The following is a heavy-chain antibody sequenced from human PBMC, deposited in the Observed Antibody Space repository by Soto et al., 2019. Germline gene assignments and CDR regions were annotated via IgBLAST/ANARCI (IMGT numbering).Heavy chain of an antibody. CDR2: INGSGGST. J-gene: IGHJ4*02. Sequence: EVQLLESGGGLVQPGGSLRLSCAASGFTFSSHAMNWVRQATGKGLEWVSAINGSGGSTYYAVSVKARFTISRDNSENTLDLQLSSLTAEDTAVYYCAKGEDLQCSSTSCYTMTFSDFDYWGQGTLVTVSS. CDR3: AKGEDLQCSSTSCYTMTFSDFDY. CDR1: GFTFSSHA. V-gene: IGHV3-23*01. D-gene: IGHD2-2*02.